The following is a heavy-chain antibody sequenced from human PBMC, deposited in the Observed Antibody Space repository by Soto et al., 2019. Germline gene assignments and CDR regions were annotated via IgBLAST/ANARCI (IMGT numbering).Heavy chain of an antibody. J-gene: IGHJ3*02. D-gene: IGHD3-22*01. V-gene: IGHV3-21*01. Sequence: PVGSLRLSCAASGFTFSSYSMNWVRQAPGKGLEWVSSISSSSSYIYYADSVKGRFTISRDNAKNSLYLQMNSLRAEDTAVYYCASYTTYYYDSSGRSHGAFDIWGQGTMVTVSS. CDR1: GFTFSSYS. CDR3: ASYTTYYYDSSGRSHGAFDI. CDR2: ISSSSSYI.